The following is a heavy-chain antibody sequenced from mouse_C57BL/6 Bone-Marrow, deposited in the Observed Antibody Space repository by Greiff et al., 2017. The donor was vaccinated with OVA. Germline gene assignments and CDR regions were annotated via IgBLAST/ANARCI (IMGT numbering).Heavy chain of an antibody. V-gene: IGHV3-6*01. CDR1: GYSITSGYY. CDR3: ARAYYYYDPDY. Sequence: DVQLQESGPGLVQPSQSLSLTCSVTGYSITSGYYWNWIRQFPGNQLEWMGFISYDGSNNYNPSLKNRISITRDTSKNQFFLKLNSVTTEDTATYYCARAYYYYDPDYWGQGTTLTVSS. D-gene: IGHD2-4*01. J-gene: IGHJ2*01. CDR2: ISYDGSN.